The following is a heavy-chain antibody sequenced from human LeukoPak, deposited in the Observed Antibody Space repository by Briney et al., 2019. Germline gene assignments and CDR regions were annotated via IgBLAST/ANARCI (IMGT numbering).Heavy chain of an antibody. CDR2: ISYDGSNK. V-gene: IGHV3-30*03. CDR1: GFTFSSYG. Sequence: PGGSLRLSCAASGFTFSSYGMHWVRQAPGKGLEWVAVISYDGSNKYYADSVKGRFTISRDNSKNTLYLQMNSLRAEDTAVYYCVYDSSGAWYFDYWGQGTLVTVSS. D-gene: IGHD3-22*01. CDR3: VYDSSGAWYFDY. J-gene: IGHJ4*02.